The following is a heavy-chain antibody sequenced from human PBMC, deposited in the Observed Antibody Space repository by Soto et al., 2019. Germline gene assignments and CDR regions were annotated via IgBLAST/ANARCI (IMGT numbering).Heavy chain of an antibody. Sequence: GASVKVSCKASGCTFSSYAISWVRQAPGQGLEWMGGIIPIFGTANYAQKFQGRVTITADESTSTAYMELSSLRSEDTAVYYCARVEKGYGSRFDYWGQGTLVTVSS. V-gene: IGHV1-69*13. CDR2: IIPIFGTA. CDR1: GCTFSSYA. CDR3: ARVEKGYGSRFDY. D-gene: IGHD3-10*01. J-gene: IGHJ4*02.